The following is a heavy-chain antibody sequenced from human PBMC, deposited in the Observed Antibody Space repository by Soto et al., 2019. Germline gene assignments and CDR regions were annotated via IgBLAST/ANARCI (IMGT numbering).Heavy chain of an antibody. CDR1: GLTLSSNA. J-gene: IGHJ6*02. CDR3: AKPIIDLCGSGSPSVFYYGMDV. CDR2: ISGSGGRT. Sequence: QPGGSLRLSCAASGLTLSSNAMSWVRQAPGKGLEWVSAISGSGGRTYYADSVKGRFTISRDNSKNTVYLRMNGLKADDSAVYYCAKPIIDLCGSGSPSVFYYGMDVWGRGTTVTVPS. D-gene: IGHD3-10*01. V-gene: IGHV3-23*01.